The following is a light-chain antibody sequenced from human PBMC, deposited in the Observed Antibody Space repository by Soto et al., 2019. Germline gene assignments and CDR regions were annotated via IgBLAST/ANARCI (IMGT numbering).Light chain of an antibody. Sequence: IQMTQSPSTLSASVGDRVTITCQASQFVSSFFGWYQQKSGKVPKLLIFDVSILASGVPSRFSGSGSGTEFTLTISSLQPEDFATYSCQQYYISWSFGQGTNVYIK. CDR1: QFVSSF. CDR2: DVS. J-gene: IGKJ1*01. V-gene: IGKV1-5*01. CDR3: QQYYISWS.